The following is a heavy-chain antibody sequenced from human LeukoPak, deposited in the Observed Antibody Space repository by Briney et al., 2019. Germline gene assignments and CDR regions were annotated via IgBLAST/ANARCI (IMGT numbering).Heavy chain of an antibody. J-gene: IGHJ5*02. CDR2: INPNSGGT. V-gene: IGHV1-2*02. Sequence: ASVKVSCKASGYTFTGYYMHWVRQAPGQGLEWMGWINPNSGGTNYAQKFQGRVTMTRDASISTAYMELSRLRSDDTAVYYCARLGGITIFGVVRGNWFDPWGQGTLVTVSS. CDR3: ARLGGITIFGVVRGNWFDP. D-gene: IGHD3-3*01. CDR1: GYTFTGYY.